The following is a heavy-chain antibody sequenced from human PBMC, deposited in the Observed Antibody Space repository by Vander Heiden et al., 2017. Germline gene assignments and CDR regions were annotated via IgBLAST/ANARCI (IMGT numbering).Heavy chain of an antibody. Sequence: EVQLVESGGGLVKPGGSLSLSCAASGFTFSSYSMNWVRQAPGKGLEWVSSISSSSSYIYYADSVKGRFTISRDNAKNSLYLQMNSLRAEDTAVYYCARDRVRRDAFDIWGQGTMVTVSS. CDR2: ISSSSSYI. V-gene: IGHV3-21*01. CDR3: ARDRVRRDAFDI. CDR1: GFTFSSYS. J-gene: IGHJ3*02. D-gene: IGHD1-1*01.